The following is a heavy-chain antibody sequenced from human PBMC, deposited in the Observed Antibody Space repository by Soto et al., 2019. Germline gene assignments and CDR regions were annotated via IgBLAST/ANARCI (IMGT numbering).Heavy chain of an antibody. V-gene: IGHV4-34*01. CDR1: GGSFSGYY. CDR3: ARGIAARFRLDY. Sequence: QVQLQQWGAGLLKPSETLSLTCAVYGGSFSGYYWSWIRQPPGKGLEWIGEINHSGSTNYNPSLKGRVTISVDTSKNQFSLKLSSVTAADTAVYYCARGIAARFRLDYWGQGTLVTVSS. J-gene: IGHJ4*02. D-gene: IGHD6-6*01. CDR2: INHSGST.